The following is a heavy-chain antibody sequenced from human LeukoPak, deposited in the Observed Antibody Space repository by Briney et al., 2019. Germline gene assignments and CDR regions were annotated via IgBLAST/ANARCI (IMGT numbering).Heavy chain of an antibody. Sequence: ASVKVSCKASGYTFTSYDINWVRQAPGQGLEWMGWINPNSGGTNYAQKFQGRVTMTRDTSISTAYMELSRLRSDDTAVYYCARFDCSSTSCYYYFDYWGQGTLVTVSS. D-gene: IGHD2-2*01. CDR2: INPNSGGT. CDR1: GYTFTSYD. CDR3: ARFDCSSTSCYYYFDY. J-gene: IGHJ4*02. V-gene: IGHV1-2*02.